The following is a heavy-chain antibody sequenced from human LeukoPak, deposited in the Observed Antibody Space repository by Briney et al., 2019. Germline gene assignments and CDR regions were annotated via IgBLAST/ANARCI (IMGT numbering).Heavy chain of an antibody. J-gene: IGHJ4*02. D-gene: IGHD3-16*01. CDR2: IKSNIDGGTT. Sequence: PGGSLRLSCAASGFTFSNAWMSWVRQAPGKGLEWVGRIKSNIDGGTTDYAAPVKGRFTISRDDSKNTLYLQMSSLKTEDTAVYYCTTDGGRKSRPYHFDYWGQGTLVTVSS. CDR1: GFTFSNAW. CDR3: TTDGGRKSRPYHFDY. V-gene: IGHV3-15*01.